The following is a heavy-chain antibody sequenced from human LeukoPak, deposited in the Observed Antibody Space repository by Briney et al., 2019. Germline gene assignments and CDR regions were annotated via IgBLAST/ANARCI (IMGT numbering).Heavy chain of an antibody. CDR2: ISSSSSTI. CDR1: GFTFSDYA. V-gene: IGHV3-48*01. CDR3: ARDHRPSIAARILYRSCPGDLDY. J-gene: IGHJ4*02. Sequence: PGGSLRLSCAASGFTFSDYAMAWARQAPGKGLEWVSYISSSSSTIYYADSVKGRFTISRDNAKNSLYLQMNSLRAEDTAVYYCARDHRPSIAARILYRSCPGDLDYWGQGTLVTVSS. D-gene: IGHD6-6*01.